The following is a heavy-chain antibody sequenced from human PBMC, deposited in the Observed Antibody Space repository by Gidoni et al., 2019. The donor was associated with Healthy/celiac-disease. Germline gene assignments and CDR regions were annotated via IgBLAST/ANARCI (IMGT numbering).Heavy chain of an antibody. Sequence: QLQLQESGQGLVKPSQTLSLTCAVSGGSISSGGYAWSWIRRPPGKGLEWIGYIYHSGSTYYNPSLKSRVTISVDRSKNQFSLKLSSVTAADTAVYYCARWGAGYCSGGSCLSWFDPWGQGTLVTFSS. J-gene: IGHJ5*02. D-gene: IGHD2-15*01. V-gene: IGHV4-30-2*01. CDR2: IYHSGST. CDR1: GGSISSGGYA. CDR3: ARWGAGYCSGGSCLSWFDP.